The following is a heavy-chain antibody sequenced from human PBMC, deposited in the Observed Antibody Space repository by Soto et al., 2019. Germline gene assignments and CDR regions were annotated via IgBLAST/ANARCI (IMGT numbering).Heavy chain of an antibody. D-gene: IGHD6-13*01. CDR2: LSSNGIGT. J-gene: IGHJ6*02. Sequence: GGSLRLSCSGSGFTVSSFGMHWVRQAPGKGLEHVSTLSSNGIGTYYADSVKGRFTFSRDTSKNTLYLQMSSLRTEDTAVYYCVKDMGQAAVGIRYPYGLDAWGLGTTVTVSS. V-gene: IGHV3-64D*06. CDR1: GFTVSSFG. CDR3: VKDMGQAAVGIRYPYGLDA.